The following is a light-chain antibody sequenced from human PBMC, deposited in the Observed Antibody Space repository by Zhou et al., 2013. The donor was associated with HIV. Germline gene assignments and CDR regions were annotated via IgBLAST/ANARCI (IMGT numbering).Light chain of an antibody. CDR2: GAS. CDR1: QSVSSSY. Sequence: EIVLTQSPGTLSLSPGERATLSCRASQSVSSSYLAWYQQKPGQAPRLLIYGASSRATGIPDRFSGGGSGTDYTLTISSLEPEDFAVYYCQQYGSTRGWTFGQGTKVEIK. V-gene: IGKV3-20*01. CDR3: QQYGSTRGWT. J-gene: IGKJ1*01.